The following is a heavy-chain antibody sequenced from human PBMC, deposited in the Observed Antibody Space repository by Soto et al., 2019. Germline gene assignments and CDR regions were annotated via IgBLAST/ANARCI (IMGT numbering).Heavy chain of an antibody. CDR2: VSTVPRIT. CDR3: AIDRWVTTRSFDS. Sequence: EVQLVESGGGFIQAGGSLRLSWAASGFKFSDYSFNWDRQAPVRGLEWISFVSTVPRITYYADSVEGRFAISRDNATNSLSLQIHYLRDGDTAVYYFAIDRWVTTRSFDSWGQGTLVTVSS. V-gene: IGHV3-48*02. D-gene: IGHD4-17*01. J-gene: IGHJ4*02. CDR1: GFKFSDYS.